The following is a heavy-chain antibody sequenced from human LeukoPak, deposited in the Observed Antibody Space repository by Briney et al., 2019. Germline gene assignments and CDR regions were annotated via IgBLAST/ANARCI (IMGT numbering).Heavy chain of an antibody. J-gene: IGHJ2*01. CDR1: GGSISSYY. Sequence: SSETLSLTCSVSGGSISSYYWSWIRQPAGKGLEWIGRIYTSGSTNYNPSLKSRVTISVDKSNNQFSLNSTSVTAADTAVYYCARHQGSMIVVRTTNWYFDLWGRGTLVTVSS. D-gene: IGHD3-22*01. V-gene: IGHV4-4*07. CDR3: ARHQGSMIVVRTTNWYFDL. CDR2: IYTSGST.